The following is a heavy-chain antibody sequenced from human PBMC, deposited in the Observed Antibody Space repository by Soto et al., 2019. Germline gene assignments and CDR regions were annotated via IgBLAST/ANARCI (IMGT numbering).Heavy chain of an antibody. Sequence: SDTLSLTCTVSGGSISSYYWSWIRQPPGKGLEWIGYIYYSGSTNYNPSLKSRVTISVDTSKNQFSLKLSSVTAADTAVYYCARHGAGWGWVWVVPAAMWFDYWGQGTLVTVSS. D-gene: IGHD2-2*01. CDR1: GGSISSYY. V-gene: IGHV4-59*08. J-gene: IGHJ4*02. CDR2: IYYSGST. CDR3: ARHGAGWGWVWVVPAAMWFDY.